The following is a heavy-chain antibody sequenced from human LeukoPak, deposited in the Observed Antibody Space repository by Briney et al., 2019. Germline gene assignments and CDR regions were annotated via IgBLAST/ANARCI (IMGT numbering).Heavy chain of an antibody. Sequence: GGSLRLSCTASGFTLSDYYMSWIRQAPGKGLEWVAYISGDRSMIYHIDSVKGRFTISRDNAKNSLFLQMNNLRAEDTAVYYCAKSRTTVDYWGQGTLVTVSS. J-gene: IGHJ4*02. CDR2: ISGDRSMI. CDR3: AKSRTTVDY. CDR1: GFTLSDYY. D-gene: IGHD4-11*01. V-gene: IGHV3-11*01.